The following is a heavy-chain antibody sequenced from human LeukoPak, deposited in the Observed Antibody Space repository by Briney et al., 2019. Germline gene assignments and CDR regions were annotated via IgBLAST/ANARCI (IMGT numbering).Heavy chain of an antibody. CDR3: ARVSSIVVVVAATNYFDY. J-gene: IGHJ4*02. CDR2: INHSGST. D-gene: IGHD2-15*01. Sequence: SETLSLTCAVYGGSFSGYYWSWIRQPPGKGLEWIGEINHSGSTNYNPSLKSRVTISVDTSKNQFSLKLSSVTAADTVVYYCARVSSIVVVVAATNYFDYWGQGTLVTVSS. V-gene: IGHV4-34*01. CDR1: GGSFSGYY.